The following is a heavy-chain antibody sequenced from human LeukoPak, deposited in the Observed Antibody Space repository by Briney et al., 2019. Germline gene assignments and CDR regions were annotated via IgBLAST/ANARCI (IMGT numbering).Heavy chain of an antibody. Sequence: GGSLRLSCAASGFTFSSYSMSWVRQAPGKGLEWVSAISGSGGNTYYADSVRGRFTISRDNSKNTLYLQMNSLRAEDTAVYYCAKIRSSWEGDYWGQGTLVTVSS. D-gene: IGHD1-26*01. CDR2: ISGSGGNT. CDR3: AKIRSSWEGDY. V-gene: IGHV3-23*01. CDR1: GFTFSSYS. J-gene: IGHJ4*02.